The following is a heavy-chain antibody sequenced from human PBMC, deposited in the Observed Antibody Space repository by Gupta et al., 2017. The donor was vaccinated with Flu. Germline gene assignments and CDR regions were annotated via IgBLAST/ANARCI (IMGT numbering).Heavy chain of an antibody. CDR1: GFTFTTYD. V-gene: IGHV3-23*01. D-gene: IGHD1-1*01. J-gene: IGHJ4*02. Sequence: EVQLLESGGGLIQPGGSLRLSCAASGFTFTTYDMSWVRQAPGKGLEWVAGISGSGDETFYADFVKGRFTISRDNYRNMVYMEMNNMRAEDTALYYCAKDVRRPMDHWGRGTRVTVSS. CDR3: AKDVRRPMDH. CDR2: ISGSGDET.